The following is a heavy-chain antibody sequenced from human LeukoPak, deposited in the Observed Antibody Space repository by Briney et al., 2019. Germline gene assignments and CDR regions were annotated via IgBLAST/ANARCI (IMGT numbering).Heavy chain of an antibody. CDR1: GGSISSYY. V-gene: IGHV4-59*01. CDR2: IYYSGST. Sequence: SETLSLTCTVSGGSISSYYWSWIRQPPGKGLEWIGYIYYSGSTNYNPSLKSRVTISVDTSKNQFSLKLSSVTAADTAVYYCARAGRATIGGVDYWGQGTLVTVSS. J-gene: IGHJ4*02. D-gene: IGHD5-12*01. CDR3: ARAGRATIGGVDY.